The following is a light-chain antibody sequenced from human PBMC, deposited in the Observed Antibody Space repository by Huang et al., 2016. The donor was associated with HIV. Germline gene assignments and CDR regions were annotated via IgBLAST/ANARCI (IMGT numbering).Light chain of an antibody. Sequence: TVMTQSPAILSVSPGESATLSCRASQSVKSNLAWYQQRPGQPPRLLIYAASPRATGVPPRFSGRGSETEFALTISDLQSEDFALYYCQHYNNWPPRYTFGQGTKLDI. J-gene: IGKJ2*01. CDR1: QSVKSN. CDR3: QHYNNWPPRYT. CDR2: AAS. V-gene: IGKV3-15*01.